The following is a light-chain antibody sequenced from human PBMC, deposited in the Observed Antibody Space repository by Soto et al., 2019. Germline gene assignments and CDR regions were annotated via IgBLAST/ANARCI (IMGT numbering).Light chain of an antibody. CDR3: QQYGGSPIT. V-gene: IGKV3-20*01. CDR1: QSVSSSF. CDR2: GAS. Sequence: EIVLTQSPGTLSLSPGERATLSCRASQSVSSSFLAWYQQKPGQAPRLLIYGASSRATGIPDRFSGGGSGTDFSLTISRLEPEDFAVYYCQQYGGSPITFGQGTRLEIK. J-gene: IGKJ5*01.